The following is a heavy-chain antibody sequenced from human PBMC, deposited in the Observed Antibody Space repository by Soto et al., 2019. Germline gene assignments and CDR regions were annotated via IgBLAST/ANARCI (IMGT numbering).Heavy chain of an antibody. D-gene: IGHD6-13*01. Sequence: EVQLVESGGGLVQPGGSLRLSCAASGFTVSSNYMSWVRQAPGKGLEWVSVIYSGGSTYYADSVKGRFTISRDNSKNTLYLQMNSLRAEDTAVYYCARPNMAAALKFAFDIWGQGTMVTVSS. CDR1: GFTVSSNY. CDR2: IYSGGST. J-gene: IGHJ3*02. CDR3: ARPNMAAALKFAFDI. V-gene: IGHV3-66*04.